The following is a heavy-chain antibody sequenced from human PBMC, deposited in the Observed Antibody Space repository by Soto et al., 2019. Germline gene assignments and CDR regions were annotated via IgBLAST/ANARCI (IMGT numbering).Heavy chain of an antibody. D-gene: IGHD3-22*01. CDR1: GASITTYY. Sequence: SETLSLTCTVSGASITTYYWSWIRQPPGKGLEWIGYIYHSGSTYYNPSLKSRVTISVDTSENQFSLKLSSVTAADTAVYYCARGRSNSSGYRHLDYYYYGMDVWGQGTTVTVSS. J-gene: IGHJ6*02. V-gene: IGHV4-59*12. CDR3: ARGRSNSSGYRHLDYYYYGMDV. CDR2: IYHSGST.